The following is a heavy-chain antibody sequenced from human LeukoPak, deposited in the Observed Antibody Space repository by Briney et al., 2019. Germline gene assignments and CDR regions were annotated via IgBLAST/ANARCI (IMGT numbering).Heavy chain of an antibody. Sequence: SQTLSLTCTVSGGSISSGGYYWSWIRQHPGKGLEWIGYIYYSGSTYYNPSLKSRVTISVDTSKNQFSLKLSSVTAADTAVYYCARDDGVGATNYFDYWGQGTLVTVSS. J-gene: IGHJ4*02. CDR3: ARDDGVGATNYFDY. D-gene: IGHD1-26*01. CDR2: IYYSGST. CDR1: GGSISSGGYY. V-gene: IGHV4-31*03.